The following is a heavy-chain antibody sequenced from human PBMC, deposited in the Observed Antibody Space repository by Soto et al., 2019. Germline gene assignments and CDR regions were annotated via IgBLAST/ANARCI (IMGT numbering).Heavy chain of an antibody. D-gene: IGHD3-10*01. J-gene: IGHJ4*01. CDR3: ATSVYNYGPFDY. CDR2: IIPIFGKT. Sequence: QVQLVQSGAEVRKPGSSVKVSCRASGDTFKNYAISWVRQAPGQGLEWMGGIIPIFGKTDYAQTFHGRVTINGDESTYTAHMELRGLRSDYTALYYCATSVYNYGPFDYWGRGLLVTVSS. CDR1: GDTFKNYA. V-gene: IGHV1-69*01.